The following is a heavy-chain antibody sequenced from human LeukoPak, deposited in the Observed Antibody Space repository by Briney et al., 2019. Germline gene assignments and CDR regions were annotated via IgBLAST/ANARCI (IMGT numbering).Heavy chain of an antibody. J-gene: IGHJ4*02. V-gene: IGHV3-30-3*01. CDR1: GFSFSYYV. D-gene: IGHD5-18*01. CDR3: ARARGDSSPASRYFDY. CDR2: IATDGGER. Sequence: GGSLRLSCAGSGFSFSYYVMHWVRQAPGKGLEWVALIATDGGERYYADSVKGRFTPSRDNSKNTLYVQMNSLRPEDTAICYCARARGDSSPASRYFDYWGQGAPVTVSS.